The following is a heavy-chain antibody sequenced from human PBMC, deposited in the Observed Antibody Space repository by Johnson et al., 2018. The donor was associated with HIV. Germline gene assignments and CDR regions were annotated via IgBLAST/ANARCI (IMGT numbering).Heavy chain of an antibody. CDR2: ISYDGSNQ. CDR1: GFTFSSYA. Sequence: QVQLVESGGGVVQPGMSLRLSCAASGFTFSSYAMHWVRQAPGKGLEWVAVISYDGSNQYYVDSVKGRFTISRDNAKNSLYLQMNSLRAEDTAVYYCARDRGAARDAFNIWGQGTMVTVSS. J-gene: IGHJ3*02. V-gene: IGHV3-30*04. D-gene: IGHD6-6*01. CDR3: ARDRGAARDAFNI.